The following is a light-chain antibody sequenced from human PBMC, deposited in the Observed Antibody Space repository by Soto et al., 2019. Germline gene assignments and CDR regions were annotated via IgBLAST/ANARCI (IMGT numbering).Light chain of an antibody. V-gene: IGLV1-40*01. J-gene: IGLJ1*01. CDR3: HSFDNSLSGYV. CDR2: GNT. CDR1: GSNIGAGYD. Sequence: QSALTQPPSVSGAPGQRVTISCTGSGSNIGAGYDVNWYQQFPGTAPKLLIYGNTNRPSGVPDRFSGSKSGTSASLAITGLQAEDEADYYCHSFDNSLSGYVFGTGTKLTVL.